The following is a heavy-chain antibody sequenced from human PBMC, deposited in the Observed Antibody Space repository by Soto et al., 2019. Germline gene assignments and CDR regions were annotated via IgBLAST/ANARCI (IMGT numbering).Heavy chain of an antibody. V-gene: IGHV5-51*01. D-gene: IGHD2-21*02. Sequence: PGESLKISCKTSGHTFTSYWIGWVRQKPGKGLEWMGIIYPADSDTRYSPSFQGQVTISVDKSISTAYLQWNSLKASDTAMYYCASSVVTHYYSPGMDVWGQGTSVTVSS. CDR1: GHTFTSYW. CDR3: ASSVVTHYYSPGMDV. CDR2: IYPADSDT. J-gene: IGHJ6*01.